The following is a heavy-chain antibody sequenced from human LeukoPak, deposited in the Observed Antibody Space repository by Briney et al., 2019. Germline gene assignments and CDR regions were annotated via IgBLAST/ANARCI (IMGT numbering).Heavy chain of an antibody. CDR1: GFTFSSYA. V-gene: IGHV3-23*01. Sequence: GGSLRLSCAASGFTFSSYAMSWVRQAPGKGLEWVSAISGSGGSTYYADSVKGRFTISRDNSKNTLYLQMNSLRAEDTAVYYCAKDRRDYYGSGSYYSLVGYYYYGMDVWGQETTVTVSS. J-gene: IGHJ6*02. CDR3: AKDRRDYYGSGSYYSLVGYYYYGMDV. D-gene: IGHD3-10*01. CDR2: ISGSGGST.